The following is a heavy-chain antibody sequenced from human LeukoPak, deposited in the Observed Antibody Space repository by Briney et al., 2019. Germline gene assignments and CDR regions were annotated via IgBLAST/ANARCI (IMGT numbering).Heavy chain of an antibody. CDR2: IIPIFGTA. Sequence: ASVKVSCKASGGTFSSYAISWVRQAPGQGLEWMGRIIPIFGTANYAQKFQGRVTITTDEPTSTAYMELSSLRSEDTAVYYCAREHPNYGDYVLCYWGQGTLVTVSS. CDR3: AREHPNYGDYVLCY. D-gene: IGHD4-17*01. V-gene: IGHV1-69*05. J-gene: IGHJ4*02. CDR1: GGTFSSYA.